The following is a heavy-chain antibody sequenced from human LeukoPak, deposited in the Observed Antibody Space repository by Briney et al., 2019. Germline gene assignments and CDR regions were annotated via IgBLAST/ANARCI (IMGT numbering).Heavy chain of an antibody. CDR2: IKQDGSEK. D-gene: IGHD2-8*01. CDR1: GFTFSSYW. CDR3: ARFPMVGSFDY. Sequence: GGFLRLSCAASGFTFSSYWMSWVRQAPGKGLEWVANIKQDGSEKYYVDSVKGRFTISRDNAKNSLYLQMNSLRAEDTAVYYCARFPMVGSFDYCGQGTLVTVSS. V-gene: IGHV3-7*01. J-gene: IGHJ4*02.